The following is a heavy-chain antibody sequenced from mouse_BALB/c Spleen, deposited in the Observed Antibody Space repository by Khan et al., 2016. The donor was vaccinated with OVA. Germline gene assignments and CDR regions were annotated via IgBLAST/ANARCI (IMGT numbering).Heavy chain of an antibody. J-gene: IGHJ3*01. Sequence: VQLQQSGAELVRPGALVKLSCKASGFNIKDYYMYWVKQRPEEGLEWIGWIDPENGNTIYDPKFQGKASITADTPSNTAYLQLSSLTSEDTAVYYCVRRGYGNYWFAYWGLGTLVTVSA. CDR3: VRRGYGNYWFAY. CDR2: IDPENGNT. CDR1: GFNIKDYY. D-gene: IGHD2-1*01. V-gene: IGHV14-1*02.